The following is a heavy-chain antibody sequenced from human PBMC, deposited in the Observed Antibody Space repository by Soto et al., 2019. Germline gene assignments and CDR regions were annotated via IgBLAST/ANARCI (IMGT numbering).Heavy chain of an antibody. V-gene: IGHV4-59*01. D-gene: IGHD3-3*01. CDR2: IYDTGNT. Sequence: PSETLSLTCTVSGGSISNYYRSWIRQSPGKGLEWIGYIYDTGNTNSNPSLQSRATISMDTSKNQLSLKLSSVTAADTAVYYCNSGVKIFAVVHNFDYWGQGTLVTVSS. CDR1: GGSISNYY. CDR3: NSGVKIFAVVHNFDY. J-gene: IGHJ4*02.